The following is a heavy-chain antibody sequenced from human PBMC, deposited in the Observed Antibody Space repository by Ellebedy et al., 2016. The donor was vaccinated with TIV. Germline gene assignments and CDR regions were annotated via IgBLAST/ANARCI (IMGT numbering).Heavy chain of an antibody. CDR2: ISGSGYRT. CDR3: AKGQDNSGWHPPHFAH. CDR1: GFTFTNYA. D-gene: IGHD6-19*01. V-gene: IGHV3-23*01. Sequence: PGGSLRLSCAASGFTFTNYAMSWVRQAPGKGLEWVSAISGSGYRTYYADSGQGRFTISRDNSKNTLYLQMNSLRAEDTAVYYCAKGQDNSGWHPPHFAHWGQGTLVTVSS. J-gene: IGHJ5*02.